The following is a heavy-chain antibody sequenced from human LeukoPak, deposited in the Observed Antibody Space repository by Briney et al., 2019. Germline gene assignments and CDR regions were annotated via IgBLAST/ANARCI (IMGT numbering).Heavy chain of an antibody. CDR3: ARGGLYGDYVDV. CDR1: GFTVSSNY. V-gene: IGHV3-53*01. D-gene: IGHD4-17*01. CDR2: IYSGGST. Sequence: PGGSLRLSCAAAGFTVSSNYMSWVRQAPGKGLEGVSVIYSGGSTYYADSVKGRFTISRDNAKNTLYLQMNSLRAEDTAVYYCARGGLYGDYVDVWGQGTTVTVSS. J-gene: IGHJ6*03.